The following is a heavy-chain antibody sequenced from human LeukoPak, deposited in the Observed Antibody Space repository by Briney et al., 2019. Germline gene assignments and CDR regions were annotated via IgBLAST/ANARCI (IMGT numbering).Heavy chain of an antibody. J-gene: IGHJ3*01. Sequence: ASVKVSCKASGYTFTGYYMHWVRQAPGQGLEWMGWINPNSGGTNYAQKFQGRVTMTRDTSISTAYMELSRLRSDDTAVYYCARGIAVAGTAGDNWGQGTMVTVSS. CDR3: ARGIAVAGTAGDN. CDR2: INPNSGGT. D-gene: IGHD6-19*01. CDR1: GYTFTGYY. V-gene: IGHV1-2*02.